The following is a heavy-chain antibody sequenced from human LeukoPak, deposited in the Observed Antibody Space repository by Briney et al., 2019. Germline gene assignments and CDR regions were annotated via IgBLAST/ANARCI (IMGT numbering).Heavy chain of an antibody. CDR2: IGTASDT. J-gene: IGHJ4*02. Sequence: GGSLRLSCAASGFTFSSFDMHWVRQPTGQGLEWVSTIGTASDTYYADSVKGRFTISRDNSKNTLYLQMNSLRAEDTAVYYCAKDRPSYCSGGSCHEGYWGQGTLVTVSS. V-gene: IGHV3-13*01. CDR3: AKDRPSYCSGGSCHEGY. D-gene: IGHD2-15*01. CDR1: GFTFSSFD.